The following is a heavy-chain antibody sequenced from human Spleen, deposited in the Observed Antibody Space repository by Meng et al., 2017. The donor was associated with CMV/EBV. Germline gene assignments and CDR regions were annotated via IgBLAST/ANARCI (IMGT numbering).Heavy chain of an antibody. D-gene: IGHD3-3*01. CDR2: IYSGGST. CDR1: GFTVSSNY. Sequence: GESLKISCAASGFTVSSNYMSWVRQAPGKGLEWVSVIYSGGSTYYADSVKGRFTISRDNSKNTLYLQMNSLRAEDTAVYYCARGILRFLEWRVFDIWGQGTMVTVSS. V-gene: IGHV3-66*02. J-gene: IGHJ3*02. CDR3: ARGILRFLEWRVFDI.